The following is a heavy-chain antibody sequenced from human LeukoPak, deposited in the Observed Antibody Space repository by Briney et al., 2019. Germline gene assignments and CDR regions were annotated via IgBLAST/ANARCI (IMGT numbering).Heavy chain of an antibody. D-gene: IGHD3-22*01. CDR3: ARMFLLRPAYFDF. CDR2: IYPADSDT. V-gene: IGHV5-51*01. CDR1: GYNFTNYW. Sequence: GESLKISCKGSGYNFTNYWIGWVRQTPGKGLEWMGIIYPADSDTRYSPSFQGQVTISADKSISTAYLQWSSLKASDTAMYYCARMFLLRPAYFDFWGQGTLVTVSA. J-gene: IGHJ4*02.